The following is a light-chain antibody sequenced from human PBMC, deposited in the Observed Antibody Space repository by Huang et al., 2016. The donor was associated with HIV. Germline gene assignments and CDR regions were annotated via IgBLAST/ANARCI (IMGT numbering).Light chain of an antibody. CDR2: SAS. J-gene: IGKJ3*01. Sequence: DIQMTQSPSSVSASIGDRVAITWRASQEINRWLAWYQQIPGKAPKLLIFSASSLQSGVPSMFSGSGSGTDFTLTISSRQPEDFATYYCQQANSPFTFGPGTKVDMK. CDR3: QQANSPFT. V-gene: IGKV1-12*01. CDR1: QEINRW.